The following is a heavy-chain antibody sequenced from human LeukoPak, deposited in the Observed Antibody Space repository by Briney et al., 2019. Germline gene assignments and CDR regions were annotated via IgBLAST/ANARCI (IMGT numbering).Heavy chain of an antibody. Sequence: PSETLSLTCAVYGGSFSGYYWSWIRQPPGKGLEWIGEINHSGSTNYNPSLKSRVTISVDTSKNQFSLKLSSVTAADTAVYYCAVHYYDSSGYSDAFDIWGQGTMVTVSS. CDR1: GGSFSGYY. J-gene: IGHJ3*02. D-gene: IGHD3-22*01. CDR3: AVHYYDSSGYSDAFDI. V-gene: IGHV4-34*01. CDR2: INHSGST.